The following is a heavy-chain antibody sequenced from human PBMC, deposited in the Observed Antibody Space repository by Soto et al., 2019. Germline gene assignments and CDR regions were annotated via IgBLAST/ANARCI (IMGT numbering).Heavy chain of an antibody. CDR3: ARDPSIAARMSWFDP. CDR2: IYYSGST. CDR1: GGSISSYY. D-gene: IGHD6-6*01. Sequence: QVQLQESGPGLVKPSETLSLTCTVSGGSISSYYWSWIRQPPGKGLAWIGYIYYSGSTNYNPSLTRRVTISVDTSKYQCTLTLSSVTAADTAVYYCARDPSIAARMSWFDPWGQGTLVTVSS. J-gene: IGHJ5*02. V-gene: IGHV4-59*12.